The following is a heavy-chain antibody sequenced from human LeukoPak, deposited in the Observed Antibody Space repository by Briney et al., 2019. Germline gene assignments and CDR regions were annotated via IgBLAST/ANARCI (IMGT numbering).Heavy chain of an antibody. CDR3: ARGTETYYDFWSGYPTRYYFDY. CDR2: IYFSGST. J-gene: IGHJ4*02. CDR1: GYSISSGYY. D-gene: IGHD3-3*01. Sequence: PSETLSLTCTVSGYSISSGYYWGWILQPPGKGLDWIGYIYFSGSTNYNPSLKSRVTISVDTSKNQFSLKLSSVTAADTAVYYCARGTETYYDFWSGYPTRYYFDYWGQGTLVTVSS. V-gene: IGHV4-61*01.